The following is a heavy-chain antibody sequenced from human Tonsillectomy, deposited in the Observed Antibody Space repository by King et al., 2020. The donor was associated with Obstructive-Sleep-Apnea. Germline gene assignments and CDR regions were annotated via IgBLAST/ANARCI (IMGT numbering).Heavy chain of an antibody. CDR1: GFSFSDYG. CDR2: IRHDGVNQ. CDR3: AKVTPPKTLTTSHFEA. D-gene: IGHD1-1*01. J-gene: IGHJ4*02. V-gene: IGHV3-30*02. Sequence: VQLVESGGGVVQTGRSLRLSCAASGFSFSDYGMHWVRQTPGKGLEWVAFIRHDGVNQYYADPVKGRFTISRDNSKSTVYLQLNSLIPEDTGVYFCAKVTPPKTLTTSHFEAWGQGTLVSVSP.